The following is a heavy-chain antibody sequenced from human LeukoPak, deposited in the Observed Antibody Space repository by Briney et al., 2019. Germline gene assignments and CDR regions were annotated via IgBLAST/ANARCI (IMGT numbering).Heavy chain of an antibody. J-gene: IGHJ4*02. V-gene: IGHV1-24*01. D-gene: IGHD5-18*01. CDR1: GYTLTELS. CDR2: FDPEDGET. CDR3: ATEPGKTAMVKS. Sequence: GASVKVSCKVSGYTLTELSMHWVRQAPGRGLEWMGGFDPEDGETTYAQKFQGRVTMTEDTSTDTAYMELSSLRSEDTAVYYCATEPGKTAMVKSWGQGTLVTVSS.